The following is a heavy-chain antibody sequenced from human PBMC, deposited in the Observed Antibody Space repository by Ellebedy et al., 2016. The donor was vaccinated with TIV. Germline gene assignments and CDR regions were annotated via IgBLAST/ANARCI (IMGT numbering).Heavy chain of an antibody. J-gene: IGHJ4*02. D-gene: IGHD4-17*01. V-gene: IGHV3-74*01. CDR1: GFTFSSYA. Sequence: GESLKISCAASGFTFSSYAMSWVRQAPGKGLEWVSHITSDGSTTTYADSVKGRFTVSRDNAKNTLYLQMSDLRAEDTAVYWCVRDNFGVDYWGQGTRVTVSS. CDR3: VRDNFGVDY. CDR2: ITSDGSTT.